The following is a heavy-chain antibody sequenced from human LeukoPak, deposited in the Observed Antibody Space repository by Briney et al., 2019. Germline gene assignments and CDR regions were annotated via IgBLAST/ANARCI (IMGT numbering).Heavy chain of an antibody. Sequence: ASVKVSCKASGYTFTSYGISWMRQAPGQGLEWMGWISAYNGNTNYAQKLQGRVTMTTDTSTSTAYMELRSLRSDDTAVYYCARNDIGYCSSTSCSWGDWFDPWGQGTLVTVSS. CDR2: ISAYNGNT. CDR3: ARNDIGYCSSTSCSWGDWFDP. V-gene: IGHV1-18*01. D-gene: IGHD2-2*01. CDR1: GYTFTSYG. J-gene: IGHJ5*02.